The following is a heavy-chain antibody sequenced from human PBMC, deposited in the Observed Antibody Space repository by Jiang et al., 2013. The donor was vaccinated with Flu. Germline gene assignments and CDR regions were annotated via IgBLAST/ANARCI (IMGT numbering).Heavy chain of an antibody. CDR3: AKVTVTTGMRNIGYGMDV. CDR2: ISYDGSDK. CDR1: GFTFTSYA. Sequence: VQLVESGGGVVQPGRSLRLSCAASGFTFTSYAMHWVRQAPGKGLEWVAVISYDGSDKYYADSVKGRFTISRDNSKNTLYLQMNSLRAEDTSVYYCAKVTVTTGMRNIGYGMDVWGQGTTVTVSS. V-gene: IGHV3-30*18. J-gene: IGHJ6*02. D-gene: IGHD4-17*01.